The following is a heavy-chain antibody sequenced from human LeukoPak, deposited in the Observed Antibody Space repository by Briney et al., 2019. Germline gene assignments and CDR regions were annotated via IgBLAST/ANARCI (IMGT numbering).Heavy chain of an antibody. Sequence: SETLSLTCAVYGGSFSGYYWIWIRQPPGKGLEWIGEINHSGRTNYNPSLKSRVTVSVDTSKNQFSLNLSSVAAADTAVYYCARGVSRSGGSRSYYFDYWGQGTLVTVSS. CDR2: INHSGRT. D-gene: IGHD2-15*01. V-gene: IGHV4-34*01. CDR3: ARGVSRSGGSRSYYFDY. CDR1: GGSFSGYY. J-gene: IGHJ4*02.